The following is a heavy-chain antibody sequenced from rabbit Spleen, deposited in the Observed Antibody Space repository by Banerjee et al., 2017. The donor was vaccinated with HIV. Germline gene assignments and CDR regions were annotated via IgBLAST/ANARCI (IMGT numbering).Heavy chain of an antibody. J-gene: IGHJ3*01. Sequence: QSLEESGGDLVKPGASLTLTCTASGFSFSSSDYMCWVRQAPGRGLEWIACIYAGSSGSTYYASWAKGRFTISKTSSTTVTLQMTSLTAADTATYFCARHIGSDTIRLWGQGTLVTVS. CDR3: ARHIGSDTIRL. CDR1: GFSFSSSDY. D-gene: IGHD4-2*01. CDR2: IYAGSSGST. V-gene: IGHV1S40*01.